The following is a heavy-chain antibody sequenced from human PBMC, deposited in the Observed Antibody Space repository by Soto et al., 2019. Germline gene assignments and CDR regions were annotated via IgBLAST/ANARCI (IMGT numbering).Heavy chain of an antibody. CDR3: GKVSTYYYDSTFDY. CDR1: GFTFSSYG. CDR2: ISYDGNYK. D-gene: IGHD3-22*01. Sequence: QVQLVESGGGVVQPGRSLRLSCAASGFTFSSYGMHWVRQAPGKGLEWVAIISYDGNYKYYADSVKGRFTISRDNSKNSLYLQMNSLRAEDTAAYYCGKVSTYYYDSTFDYWGQGTLVTVSS. J-gene: IGHJ4*02. V-gene: IGHV3-30*18.